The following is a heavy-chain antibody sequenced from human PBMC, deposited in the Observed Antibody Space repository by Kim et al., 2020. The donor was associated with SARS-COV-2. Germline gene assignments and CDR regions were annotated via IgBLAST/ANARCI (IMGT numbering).Heavy chain of an antibody. CDR3: ARDSRLGKLSLLY. V-gene: IGHV3-48*03. J-gene: IGHJ4*02. Sequence: YADSVKGRFNIYRDNAKHSLYLQMNNLRAGDTSVYYCARDSRLGKLSLLYWGQGTLVTVSS. D-gene: IGHD3-16*02.